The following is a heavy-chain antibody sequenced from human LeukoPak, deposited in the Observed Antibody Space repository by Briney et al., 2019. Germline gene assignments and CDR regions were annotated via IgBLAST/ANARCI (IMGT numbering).Heavy chain of an antibody. J-gene: IGHJ4*02. Sequence: GGSLRLSCAASGFTFDDYTMHWVRQVPGKGLEWVSLINWDGGSTYYADSVKGRFTISRDNSKNSLYLQMNSLKTDDTALYYCSKDTQGGFDYWGQGTLVTVSS. CDR2: INWDGGST. D-gene: IGHD3-16*01. CDR3: SKDTQGGFDY. V-gene: IGHV3-43*01. CDR1: GFTFDDYT.